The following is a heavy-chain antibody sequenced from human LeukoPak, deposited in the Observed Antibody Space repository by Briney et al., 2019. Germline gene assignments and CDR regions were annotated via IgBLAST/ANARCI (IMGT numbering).Heavy chain of an antibody. Sequence: ASVKVSCKASGYTFTGYYMHWVRQAPGQGLEWMGWINPNSGGTNYAQKFQGRVTMTRDTSISTAYMELSRLRSDDTAVYYCARWLRPVVPAVQEANVAFDIWGQGTMVTVSS. J-gene: IGHJ3*02. V-gene: IGHV1-2*02. CDR2: INPNSGGT. CDR1: GYTFTGYY. CDR3: ARWLRPVVPAVQEANVAFDI. D-gene: IGHD2-2*01.